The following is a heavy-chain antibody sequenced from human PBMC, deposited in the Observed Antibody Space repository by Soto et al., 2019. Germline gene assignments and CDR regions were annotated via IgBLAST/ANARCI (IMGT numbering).Heavy chain of an antibody. D-gene: IGHD2-2*01. Sequence: GGSLRLSCAASGFTFSSYAMYWVRQAPGKGLEWVALISHDGINKYYADSVRGRFTISRDSSTNTLYLQMNSLRAADTAVYYCGRCTSTSCHLGSDYWGQGTLVTVSS. CDR3: GRCTSTSCHLGSDY. CDR2: ISHDGINK. CDR1: GFTFSSYA. J-gene: IGHJ4*02. V-gene: IGHV3-30-3*01.